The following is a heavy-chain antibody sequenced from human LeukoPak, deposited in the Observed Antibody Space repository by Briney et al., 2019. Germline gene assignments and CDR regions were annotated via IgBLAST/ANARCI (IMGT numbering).Heavy chain of an antibody. J-gene: IGHJ3*02. CDR3: AKSNGYGLVDI. V-gene: IGHV4-39*07. D-gene: IGHD3-10*01. CDR1: GGSFNTYY. CDR2: IFYSGST. Sequence: PSETLSLTCTVSGGSFNTYYWGWIRQPPGKGLEWIGNIFYSGSTYYSPSFKSRVTISLDTSRNQFSLKVNSVTAADTAVYYCAKSNGYGLVDIWGQGTMVTVSS.